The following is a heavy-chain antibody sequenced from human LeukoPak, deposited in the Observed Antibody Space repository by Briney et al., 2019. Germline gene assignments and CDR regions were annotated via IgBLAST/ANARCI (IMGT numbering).Heavy chain of an antibody. CDR2: IKQDGSEK. J-gene: IGHJ4*02. CDR1: GFTFDDYG. CDR3: ARDYYDSSGYYLFDY. V-gene: IGHV3-7*01. D-gene: IGHD3-22*01. Sequence: GGSLRLSCAASGFTFDDYGMSWVRQAPGKGLEWVANIKQDGSEKYYVDSVKGRFTISRDNAKNSLYLQMNSLGAEDTAVYYCARDYYDSSGYYLFDYWGQGTLVTVSS.